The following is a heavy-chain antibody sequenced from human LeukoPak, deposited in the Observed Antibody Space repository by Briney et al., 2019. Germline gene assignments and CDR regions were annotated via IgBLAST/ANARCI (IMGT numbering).Heavy chain of an antibody. V-gene: IGHV4-38-2*02. CDR3: AREGRADYGDKWS. Sequence: SETLSLTCTVSGYSISSGYYWGWIRQPPGKGLEWIGSIYYSGNTFYNPSLKSRVTISVDTSKNQFSLKLSSVTAADTAVYYCAREGRADYGDKWSWGQGTLVTVSS. J-gene: IGHJ4*02. CDR2: IYYSGNT. CDR1: GYSISSGYY. D-gene: IGHD4-17*01.